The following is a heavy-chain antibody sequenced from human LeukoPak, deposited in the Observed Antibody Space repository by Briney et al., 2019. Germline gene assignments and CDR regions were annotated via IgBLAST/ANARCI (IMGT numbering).Heavy chain of an antibody. CDR2: SHAGNGDT. Sequence: ASVKVSCKASGYTFTSSAIHWVRQAPGHRLEWLGWSHAGNGDTKYSPEFQGRFTISSDTSASTAYMELSSLRSEDMAVYYCARGAYYGMDGWGQGTTVTVSS. CDR1: GYTFTSSA. V-gene: IGHV1-3*02. CDR3: ARGAYYGMDG. J-gene: IGHJ6*02.